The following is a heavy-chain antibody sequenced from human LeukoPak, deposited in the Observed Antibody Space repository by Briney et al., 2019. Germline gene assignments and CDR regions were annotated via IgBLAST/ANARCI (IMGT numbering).Heavy chain of an antibody. Sequence: GGSLRLSCAASGFTFSSYSMNWVRQAPGKGLEWVSSISSSSSYIYYADSVKGRFTISRDNAKNSLYLQMSSLRVEDTAVYYCARIGYSSSSFDYWGQGILVTVPS. V-gene: IGHV3-21*01. CDR3: ARIGYSSSSFDY. CDR2: ISSSSSYI. D-gene: IGHD6-13*01. CDR1: GFTFSSYS. J-gene: IGHJ4*02.